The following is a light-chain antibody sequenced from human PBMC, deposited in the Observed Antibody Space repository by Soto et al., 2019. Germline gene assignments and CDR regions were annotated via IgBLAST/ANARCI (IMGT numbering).Light chain of an antibody. CDR1: QSISSW. CDR3: QQYNSYSTWT. CDR2: DAS. J-gene: IGKJ1*01. V-gene: IGKV1-5*01. Sequence: DIQMTQSPSTLSASVGARVPITCRASQSISSWLAWYQQKPGKAPKLLIYDASSLESGVPSRFSGSGSGTEFTLTISSLQPDDFATYYCQQYNSYSTWTFGQGTKVDIK.